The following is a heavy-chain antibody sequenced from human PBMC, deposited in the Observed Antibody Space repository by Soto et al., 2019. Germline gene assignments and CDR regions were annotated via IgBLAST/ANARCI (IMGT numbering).Heavy chain of an antibody. V-gene: IGHV3-7*01. D-gene: IGHD2-15*01. Sequence: PGGSLRLSCAASGLTFSGYYMTWVRQSPGRGLEWVGNIKQDGSEKYYVDSLKGRFSISRDNAKKSLYLQMNSLRVEDTAVYYCARGRSDDYFDYWGQGTLVTVSS. CDR2: IKQDGSEK. J-gene: IGHJ4*02. CDR1: GLTFSGYY. CDR3: ARGRSDDYFDY.